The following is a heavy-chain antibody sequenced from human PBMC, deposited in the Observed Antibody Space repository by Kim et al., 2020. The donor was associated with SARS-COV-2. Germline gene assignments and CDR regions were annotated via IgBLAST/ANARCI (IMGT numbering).Heavy chain of an antibody. Sequence: GGSLRLSCIPSGFTFGDYGMSWVRQAPGKGLEWLGFIRRESDGGSSEYAAAMKGRVTISRDDFKSTAYLQLNSLRSEDTAVYYCTTDDDMDFWGQDTTVTVS. CDR2: IRRESDGGSS. J-gene: IGHJ6*01. CDR1: GFTFGDYG. CDR3: TTDDDMDF. V-gene: IGHV3-49*04. D-gene: IGHD1-1*01.